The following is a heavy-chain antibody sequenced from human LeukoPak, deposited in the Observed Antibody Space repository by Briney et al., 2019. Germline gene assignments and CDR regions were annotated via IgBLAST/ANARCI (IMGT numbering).Heavy chain of an antibody. V-gene: IGHV4-39*07. Sequence: PSETLSLTCTVSGDSISSSNYYWGWIRQPPGRGLQWVGSISYSGSTYYNPSLRSRVTISVDTSKNQFSLKLSSVTAADTAVYYCARDRGYGDHNWFDPWGQGTLVTVSS. D-gene: IGHD4-17*01. CDR3: ARDRGYGDHNWFDP. J-gene: IGHJ5*02. CDR1: GDSISSSNYY. CDR2: ISYSGST.